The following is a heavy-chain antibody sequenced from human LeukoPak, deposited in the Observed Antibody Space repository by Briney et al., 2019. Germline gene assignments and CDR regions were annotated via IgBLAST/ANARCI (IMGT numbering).Heavy chain of an antibody. Sequence: GTSVKVSCKASGFTFTSSAMQWVRQARGQRLEWIGWIDVCSGNTNYAQKFQERVTITSDMSTSTAYMDLSSLRSEEPAVYYCSRDYLVPAALDPWGQGTLVTVSS. V-gene: IGHV1-58*02. CDR1: GFTFTSSA. D-gene: IGHD2-2*01. CDR2: IDVCSGNT. J-gene: IGHJ5*02. CDR3: SRDYLVPAALDP.